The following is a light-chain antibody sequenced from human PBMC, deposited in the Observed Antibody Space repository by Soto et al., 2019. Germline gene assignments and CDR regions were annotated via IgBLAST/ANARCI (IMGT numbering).Light chain of an antibody. J-gene: IGLJ2*01. Sequence: QSALTQPLSVSGSPGQSVAISCTGTSSDVGGYNRVSWYQQHPGKAPKLMIYDVTERPPGVPDRFSGSKSGNTASLTISWLQADDDADYHCCSFAGNSRYVVFGGGPKLTVL. V-gene: IGLV2-11*01. CDR1: SSDVGGYNR. CDR3: CSFAGNSRYVV. CDR2: DVT.